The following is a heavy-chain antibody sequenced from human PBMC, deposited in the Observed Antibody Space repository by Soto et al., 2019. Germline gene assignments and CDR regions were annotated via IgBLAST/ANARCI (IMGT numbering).Heavy chain of an antibody. CDR3: ARVYVVGATGGHFDY. D-gene: IGHD1-26*01. J-gene: IGHJ4*02. V-gene: IGHV3-33*01. CDR1: GFTFSSYG. Sequence: PGGSLRLSCAASGFTFSSYGMHWVRQAPGKGLEWVAVIWYDGSNKYYADSVKGRFTISRDNSKNTLYLQMTRGKADDTAVYYCARVYVVGATGGHFDYWGQGSLVTVSS. CDR2: IWYDGSNK.